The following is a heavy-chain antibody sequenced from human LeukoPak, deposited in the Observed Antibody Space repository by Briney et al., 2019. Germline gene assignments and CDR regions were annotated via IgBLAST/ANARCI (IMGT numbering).Heavy chain of an antibody. CDR2: INPNSGGT. V-gene: IGHV1-2*02. CDR1: GYTFTGYY. J-gene: IGHJ4*02. D-gene: IGHD1-14*01. Sequence: ASVKASCKASGYTFTGYYMHWVRQAPGQGLEWMGCINPNSGGTKYAQKFQGRVTMTRDTSISTAYMELSRLRSDDTAVYYCSRSNGGFRTVIDYWGQGTLVTVSS. CDR3: SRSNGGFRTVIDY.